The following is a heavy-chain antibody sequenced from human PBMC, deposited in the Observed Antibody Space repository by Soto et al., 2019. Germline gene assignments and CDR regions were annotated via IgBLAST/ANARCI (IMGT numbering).Heavy chain of an antibody. CDR3: ARLLPAAMPGIPQGFDY. CDR1: GGSISSYY. D-gene: IGHD2-2*01. CDR2: IYYSGST. J-gene: IGHJ4*02. V-gene: IGHV4-59*08. Sequence: QVQLQESGPGLVKPSETLSLTCTVSGGSISSYYWSWIRQPPGKGLEWIGYIYYSGSTNYNPSLKGRVTISVDTSKNQFSLKLSSVTAADTAVYYCARLLPAAMPGIPQGFDYWGQGTLVTVSS.